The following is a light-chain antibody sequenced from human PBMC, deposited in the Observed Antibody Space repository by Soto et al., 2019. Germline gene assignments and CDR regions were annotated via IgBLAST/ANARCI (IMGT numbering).Light chain of an antibody. CDR3: ETWDTNTWV. Sequence: QPVLTQSTSATASVGSSVKLTCTLSSGHSSYIIAWHQQQPGKAPRFLMKLEQSGSYNKGSGLPDRFSGSSSGADRYLTISNLQFEDEADYYCETWDTNTWVFGGGTKLTVL. CDR2: LEQSGSY. CDR1: SGHSSYI. V-gene: IGLV4-60*02. J-gene: IGLJ3*02.